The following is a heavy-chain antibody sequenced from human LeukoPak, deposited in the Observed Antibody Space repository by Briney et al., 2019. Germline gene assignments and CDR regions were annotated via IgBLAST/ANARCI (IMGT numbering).Heavy chain of an antibody. CDR1: GYTFTSYG. CDR2: ISAYNGNT. D-gene: IGHD6-6*01. J-gene: IGHJ3*02. CDR3: ARVPGQLGYAFDI. Sequence: ASVKVSCKASGYTFTSYGISWVRQAPGQGLEWMGWISAYNGNTNYAQKLQGRVTMTTDTSTSTAHMELRSLRSDDTAVYYCARVPGQLGYAFDIWGQGTMVTVSS. V-gene: IGHV1-18*01.